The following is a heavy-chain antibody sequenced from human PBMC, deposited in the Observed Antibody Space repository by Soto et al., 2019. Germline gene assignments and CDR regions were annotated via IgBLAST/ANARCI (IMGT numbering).Heavy chain of an antibody. V-gene: IGHV4-59*01. J-gene: IGHJ4*02. CDR2: IYYSGST. CDR3: ARVKGHLDY. Sequence: SETQSVPCTVSGGSSSSYDWSWIRQPPGKGLEWIGYIYYSGSTNYNPSLKSRVTISVDTSKNQFSLKLSSVTAADTAVYYCARVKGHLDYWGQGTLVTVSS. CDR1: GGSSSSYD.